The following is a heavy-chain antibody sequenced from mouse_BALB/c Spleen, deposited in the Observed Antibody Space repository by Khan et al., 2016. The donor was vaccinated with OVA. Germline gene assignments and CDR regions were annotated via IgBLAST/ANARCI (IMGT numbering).Heavy chain of an antibody. CDR2: INPSDGDT. D-gene: IGHD2-1*01. CDR1: GYTFTSYY. Sequence: LQESGAELVKPGASVKLSCKASGYTFTSYYMYWVKQRPGQGLEWIGEINPSDGDTNFNEKFKSKATLTVDKSSSTVYMQLSSLTSEDSAVYYCTRSGYGTFADWGQGTLVTVSA. J-gene: IGHJ3*01. V-gene: IGHV1S81*02. CDR3: TRSGYGTFAD.